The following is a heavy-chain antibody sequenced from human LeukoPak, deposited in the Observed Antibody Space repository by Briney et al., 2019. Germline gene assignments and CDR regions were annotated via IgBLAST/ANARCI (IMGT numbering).Heavy chain of an antibody. D-gene: IGHD2-2*01. CDR3: AREFQGIPASQYYYYFYMDV. CDR2: TRDKANSYTT. J-gene: IGHJ6*03. Sequence: GGSLRLSCAASGITFSNTWMSWVRQAPGKGLEWVGRTRDKANSYTTEYAASVKGRFTISRDDSKNSLYLQMNSLKIEDTAVYYCAREFQGIPASQYYYYFYMDVWGKGTTVTVSS. CDR1: GITFSNTW. V-gene: IGHV3-72*01.